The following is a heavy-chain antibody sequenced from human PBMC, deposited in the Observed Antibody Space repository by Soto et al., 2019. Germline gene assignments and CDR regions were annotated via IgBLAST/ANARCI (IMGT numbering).Heavy chain of an antibody. CDR2: IIPILGIA. D-gene: IGHD2-21*02. J-gene: IGHJ3*02. Sequence: QVQLVQSGAEVKKPGSSVKVSCKASGGTFSSYTISWVRQAPGQGLEWMGRIIPILGIANYAQKFQGRVTITADKSSSTAYMELSSLRSEDTAVSYCSRRIVVVTAKHGDAFDIWGQGTMVTVSS. V-gene: IGHV1-69*02. CDR3: SRRIVVVTAKHGDAFDI. CDR1: GGTFSSYT.